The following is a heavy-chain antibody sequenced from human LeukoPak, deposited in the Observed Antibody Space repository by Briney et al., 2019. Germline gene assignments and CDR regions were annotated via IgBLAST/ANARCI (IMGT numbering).Heavy chain of an antibody. V-gene: IGHV1-18*01. CDR3: ARLRLGELSSSDY. Sequence: ASVKVSCKASGGTFSSYAISWVRQAPGQGLEWMGWISAYNGNTNYAQKLQGRVTMTTDTSTSTAYMELRSLRSDDTAVYYCARLRLGELSSSDYWGQGTLVTVSS. J-gene: IGHJ4*02. D-gene: IGHD3-16*02. CDR2: ISAYNGNT. CDR1: GGTFSSYA.